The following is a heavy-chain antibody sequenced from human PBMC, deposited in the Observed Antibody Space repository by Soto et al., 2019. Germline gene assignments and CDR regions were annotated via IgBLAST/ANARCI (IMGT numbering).Heavy chain of an antibody. CDR3: AREGGSYYFDY. J-gene: IGHJ4*02. Sequence: VQLVESGGGLVQPGGSLRLSCAASGFTFSSYAMHWVRQAPGKGLEYVSTISTNGGSTSNVNSVKGRFTISRDNSKNTLYLQRGSLRAEDMAVYYCAREGGSYYFDYWGQGTLVTVSS. CDR1: GFTFSSYA. V-gene: IGHV3-64*01. CDR2: ISTNGGST. D-gene: IGHD1-26*01.